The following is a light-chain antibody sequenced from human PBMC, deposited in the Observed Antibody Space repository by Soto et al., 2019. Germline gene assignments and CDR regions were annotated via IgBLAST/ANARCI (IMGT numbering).Light chain of an antibody. CDR3: QQYNNWPRT. Sequence: EKVMTQSPATLSVSPGERAILSCRASQSVSSNLAWYQQKPGQAPRLLIYGASTRAIDIPARFSGSGSETEFTLTISSLQSEDFALYYCQQYNNWPRTFGQGTKVEIK. CDR1: QSVSSN. V-gene: IGKV3-15*01. CDR2: GAS. J-gene: IGKJ1*01.